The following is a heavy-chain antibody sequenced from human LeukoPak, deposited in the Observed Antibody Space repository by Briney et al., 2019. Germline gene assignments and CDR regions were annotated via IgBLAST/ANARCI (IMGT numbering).Heavy chain of an antibody. Sequence: GASVKVSCKASGYTFTNYGFIWLRQAPGHGLEWMGWISAYDGNTNYAQKLQGRVTMTTDTSTSTAYMELRSLRFDDTAVYYCARDGGITVAADDYWGQGTLVTVSS. CDR1: GYTFTNYG. CDR2: ISAYDGNT. J-gene: IGHJ4*02. CDR3: ARDGGITVAADDY. D-gene: IGHD6-19*01. V-gene: IGHV1-18*01.